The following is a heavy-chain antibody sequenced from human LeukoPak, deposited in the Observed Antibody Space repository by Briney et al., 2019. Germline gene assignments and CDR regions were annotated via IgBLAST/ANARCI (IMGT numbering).Heavy chain of an antibody. CDR1: GGSISSSNW. Sequence: SETLSLTCAVSGGSISSSNWWSWVRQPPGKGLEWIGEIYHSGSTNYNPSLKSRVTISVDKSKNQFSLKLSSVTAADTAVYYCARDSGSGYGYGQFDYWGQGTLVTVSS. D-gene: IGHD5-18*01. CDR3: ARDSGSGYGYGQFDY. V-gene: IGHV4-4*02. CDR2: IYHSGST. J-gene: IGHJ4*02.